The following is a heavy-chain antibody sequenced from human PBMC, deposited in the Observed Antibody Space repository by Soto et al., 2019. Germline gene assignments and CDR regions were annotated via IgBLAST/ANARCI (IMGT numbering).Heavy chain of an antibody. CDR2: IYYSGST. CDR1: GGSISSYY. V-gene: IGHV4-59*01. D-gene: IGHD4-17*01. J-gene: IGHJ4*02. CDR3: ARKGNGDYYFDY. Sequence: SETLSLTCTVSGGSISSYYWSWIRQPPGKGLEWIGYIYYSGSTNYNPSLKSRVTISVDTSKNQFSLKLSSVTAADTAVYYCARKGNGDYYFDYWGQGTLVTVSS.